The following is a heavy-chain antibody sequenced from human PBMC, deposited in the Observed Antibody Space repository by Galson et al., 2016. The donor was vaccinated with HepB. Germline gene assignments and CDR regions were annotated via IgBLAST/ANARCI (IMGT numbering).Heavy chain of an antibody. V-gene: IGHV4-31*03. Sequence: TLSLTCTVSGGSIRSVGYYWNWIRQHPGKGLEWIGYIYHSGSTHYNPSLRSRLTISVDTSKNQYFLKLSSVTAADTAVYYSARGTGTTRNCFDPWGQGTLVTVSS. CDR2: IYHSGST. CDR3: ARGTGTTRNCFDP. CDR1: GGSIRSVGYY. J-gene: IGHJ5*02. D-gene: IGHD1-7*01.